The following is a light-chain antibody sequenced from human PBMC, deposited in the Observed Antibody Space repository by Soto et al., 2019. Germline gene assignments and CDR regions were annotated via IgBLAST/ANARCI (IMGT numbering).Light chain of an antibody. J-gene: IGKJ1*01. Sequence: DIQMTQSPSTLSASVGDIVTTTFRASQSINNWLAWYQKKPGKAPKLLIYKASTLESGVPSRFSGSESGTDFTLTINGLQPDDFATYYCQQYNDYSVTFGQGTKVDI. V-gene: IGKV1-5*03. CDR3: QQYNDYSVT. CDR1: QSINNW. CDR2: KAS.